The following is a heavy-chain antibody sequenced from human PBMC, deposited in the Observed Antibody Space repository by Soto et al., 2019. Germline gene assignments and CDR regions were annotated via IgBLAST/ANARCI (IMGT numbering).Heavy chain of an antibody. J-gene: IGHJ4*02. CDR2: IIPIFGTA. V-gene: IGHV1-69*13. D-gene: IGHD3-3*01. CDR3: ATITPFGSDHVGTVEGVFDY. Sequence: SEKVSCKASGGTFSSYAIGWVRQAPGQGLEEMGGIIPIFGTANYAQKFQGRVTITADESTSTAYMELSSLRSEDTAVYYCATITPFGSDHVGTVEGVFDYLGQGTLVTVSS. CDR1: GGTFSSYA.